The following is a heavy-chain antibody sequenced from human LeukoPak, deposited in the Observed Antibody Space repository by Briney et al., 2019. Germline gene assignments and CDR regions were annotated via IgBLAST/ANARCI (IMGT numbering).Heavy chain of an antibody. CDR1: GFTFSSYG. CDR2: ISGSGGST. CDR3: AKSAMAIAAAGTDY. J-gene: IGHJ4*02. Sequence: GGSLSLSCAASGFTFSSYGMSWVRQAPGKGLEWVSAISGSGGSTSYADSVKGRFTISRDNSKNTLYLQMNSLRAEDTAGYYCAKSAMAIAAAGTDYWGQGTLVTVSS. V-gene: IGHV3-23*01. D-gene: IGHD6-13*01.